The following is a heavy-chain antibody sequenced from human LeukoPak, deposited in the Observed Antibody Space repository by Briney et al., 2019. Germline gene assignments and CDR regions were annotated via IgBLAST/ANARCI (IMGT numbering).Heavy chain of an antibody. V-gene: IGHV1-18*01. CDR1: GYSFRSYG. Sequence: ASVKVSCKASGYSFRSYGISWVRQAPGQGLEWMGWISGYNGDANYAQKFQGRVTMTTDTSTSTAYMELRSLRSDDTAVYYCARWYSGAADIFDYWGQGTLVTVSS. D-gene: IGHD6-13*01. CDR3: ARWYSGAADIFDY. CDR2: ISGYNGDA. J-gene: IGHJ4*02.